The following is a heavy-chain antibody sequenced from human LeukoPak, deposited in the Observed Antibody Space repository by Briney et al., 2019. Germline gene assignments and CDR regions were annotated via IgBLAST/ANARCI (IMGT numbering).Heavy chain of an antibody. CDR2: ISPDSGYI. D-gene: IGHD6-13*01. Sequence: PGESLRVSCAASGFSFSSHSLVWVRQAPGKRLEWVSSISPDSGYIYYADSVKGRFTISKDNAENSLVLQMNSLGAEDTAVYYCAPFSAVTHYYFDYWGQGTLVTVSS. CDR3: APFSAVTHYYFDY. V-gene: IGHV3-21*01. CDR1: GFSFSSHS. J-gene: IGHJ4*02.